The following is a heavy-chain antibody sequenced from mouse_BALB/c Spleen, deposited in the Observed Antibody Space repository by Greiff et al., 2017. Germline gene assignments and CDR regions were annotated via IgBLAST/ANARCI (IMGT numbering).Heavy chain of an antibody. Sequence: QVQLKQSGPSLVQPSQSLSITCTVSGFSLTSYGVHWVRQSPGKGLEWLGVIWRGGSTDYNAAFMSRLSITKDNSKSQVFFKMNSLQADDTAIYYCAKNGVYYDYDDAMDYWGQGTSVTVSS. CDR2: IWRGGST. CDR1: GFSLTSYG. J-gene: IGHJ4*01. D-gene: IGHD2-4*01. CDR3: AKNGVYYDYDDAMDY. V-gene: IGHV2-5-1*01.